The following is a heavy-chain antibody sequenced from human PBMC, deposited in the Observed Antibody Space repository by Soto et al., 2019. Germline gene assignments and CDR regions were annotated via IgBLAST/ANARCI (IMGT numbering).Heavy chain of an antibody. CDR3: AKFFFRARGGIRAVRSVSAFQLNRSSDL. V-gene: IGHV3-23*01. CDR2: ISGGGDNA. J-gene: IGHJ2*01. D-gene: IGHD2-2*01. Sequence: PGKGLEWVSAISGGGDNAYYADSVKGRFTLSRDNFKNTLYLQMNSLRAEDTAVYYCAKFFFRARGGIRAVRSVSAFQLNRSSDL.